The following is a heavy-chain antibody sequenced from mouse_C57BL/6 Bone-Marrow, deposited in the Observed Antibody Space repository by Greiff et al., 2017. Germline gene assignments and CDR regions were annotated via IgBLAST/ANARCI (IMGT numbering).Heavy chain of an antibody. V-gene: IGHV1-55*01. Sequence: VQLQQPGAELVKPGASVKMSCKASGYTFTSYWITWVKQRPGQGLEWIGDIYPGSGSTNYNEKFKSKATLTVETSSSTAYMQLSSLTSEDSAVYNCARPYSSNYWYFDVWGTGTPVTVSS. D-gene: IGHD2-5*01. CDR1: GYTFTSYW. CDR3: ARPYSSNYWYFDV. J-gene: IGHJ1*03. CDR2: IYPGSGST.